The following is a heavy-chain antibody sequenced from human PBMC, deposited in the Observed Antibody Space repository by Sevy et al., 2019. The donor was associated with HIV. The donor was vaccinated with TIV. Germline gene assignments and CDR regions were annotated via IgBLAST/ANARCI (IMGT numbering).Heavy chain of an antibody. J-gene: IGHJ6*02. CDR2: IYYSGST. D-gene: IGHD2-21*02. CDR3: ATDGVTTNYYYYGMDV. CDR1: GGSISSSSYY. V-gene: IGHV4-39*01. Sequence: SETLSLTCTVSGGSISSSSYYWGWIRQPPGKGLEWIGSIYYSGSTDYNPSLKSRVTISVDTSKNQFSLKLSSVTAADTAVYYCATDGVTTNYYYYGMDVWGQGTTVTVSS.